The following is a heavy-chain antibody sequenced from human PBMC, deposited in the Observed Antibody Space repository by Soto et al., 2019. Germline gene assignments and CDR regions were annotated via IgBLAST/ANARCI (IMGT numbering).Heavy chain of an antibody. D-gene: IGHD2-21*01. Sequence: EVQLVESGGGLVQPGGSLRLSCVASGFTFSNYEFNWIRQAPGKGLEWISYIGTSDSAISYADSVKGRFAISRDNAQNSLSLQMNNLRADDTAVYYCARGWVWWSWWGQGTLVTVSS. CDR3: ARGWVWWSW. CDR2: IGTSDSAI. V-gene: IGHV3-48*03. CDR1: GFTFSNYE. J-gene: IGHJ4*02.